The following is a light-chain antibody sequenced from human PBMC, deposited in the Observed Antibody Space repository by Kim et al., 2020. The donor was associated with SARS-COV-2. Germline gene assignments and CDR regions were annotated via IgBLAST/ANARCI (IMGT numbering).Light chain of an antibody. CDR3: QQFNSYPYT. J-gene: IGKJ2*01. CDR1: QNIGHL. CDR2: WAS. Sequence: SASVGDRVTITCRASQNIGHLLAWYQQKPGKAPKLLIYWASTLESGVPSRFSGSRSGTEFTLTISSLQPDDFATYYCQQFNSYPYTFGHGTKLEI. V-gene: IGKV1-5*03.